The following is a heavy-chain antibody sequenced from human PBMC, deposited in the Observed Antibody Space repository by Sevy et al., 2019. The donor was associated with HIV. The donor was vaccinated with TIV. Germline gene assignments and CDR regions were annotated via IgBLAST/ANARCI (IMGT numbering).Heavy chain of an antibody. J-gene: IGHJ6*03. V-gene: IGHV4-59*01. Sequence: SETLSLTCTVSGGSISSYYWSWIRQPPGKGLEWIGYIYYSGSTNYNPSLKSRVTISVDTSKNQFSLKLNSVTAADTAVYYCARAFYYYGSGSQNYYYYYMDVWGKGTTVTVSS. D-gene: IGHD3-10*01. CDR2: IYYSGST. CDR3: ARAFYYYGSGSQNYYYYYMDV. CDR1: GGSISSYY.